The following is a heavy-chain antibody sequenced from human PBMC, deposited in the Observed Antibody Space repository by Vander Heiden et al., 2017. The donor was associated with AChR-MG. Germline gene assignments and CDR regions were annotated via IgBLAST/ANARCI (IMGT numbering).Heavy chain of an antibody. CDR2: ISSSSSYI. D-gene: IGHD5-12*01. Sequence: EVQLVESGGGRVKPGGSLRLSCAASGFPFSSYSMNWVRQAPGKGLEWVSSISSSSSYIYYADSVKGRFTISRDNAKNSLYLQMNSLRAEDTAVYYCASSVSGYSGYDWGYFDYWGQGTLVTVSS. CDR3: ASSVSGYSGYDWGYFDY. V-gene: IGHV3-21*01. CDR1: GFPFSSYS. J-gene: IGHJ4*02.